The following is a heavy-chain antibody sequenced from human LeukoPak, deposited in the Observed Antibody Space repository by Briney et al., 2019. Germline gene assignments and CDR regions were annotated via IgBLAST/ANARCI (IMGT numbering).Heavy chain of an antibody. CDR2: IYYTGST. CDR1: GGSISGTTYY. Sequence: SETLSLTCTVSGGSISGTTYYWAWIRQPPGKGLEWIGTIYYTGSTYYKPSLKSRVTISVDTSKNQFSLKLSSVTAADTAVYYCARDDIGDFWSGSSLKYNWFDPWGQGTLVTVSS. V-gene: IGHV4-39*07. D-gene: IGHD3-3*01. J-gene: IGHJ5*02. CDR3: ARDDIGDFWSGSSLKYNWFDP.